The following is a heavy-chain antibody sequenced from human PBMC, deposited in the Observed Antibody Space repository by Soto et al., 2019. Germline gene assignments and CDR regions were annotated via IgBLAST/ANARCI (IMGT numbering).Heavy chain of an antibody. CDR2: TFSGGST. V-gene: IGHV3-66*01. Sequence: EVQLVESGGGLVQPGGSLRVSCAASGLTVSNNSMNWVRQITGKGLEWVSITFSGGSTYYADSVKGRFTVSRDNSKNTLHLQMNSLTAEDTAVYYCARAGVYSSAYMDVWGEGVTVTVSS. D-gene: IGHD6-25*01. J-gene: IGHJ6*03. CDR3: ARAGVYSSAYMDV. CDR1: GLTVSNNS.